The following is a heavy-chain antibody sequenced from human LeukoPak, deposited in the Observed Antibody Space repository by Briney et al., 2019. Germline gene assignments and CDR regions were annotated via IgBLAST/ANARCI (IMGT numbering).Heavy chain of an antibody. J-gene: IGHJ4*02. Sequence: GSLRLSCAASGFTFSSYAMSWVRQAPGKGLEWIGSIYYSGSTYYNPSLKSRVTISVDTSKNQFSLKLSSVTAADTAVYYCARHEAAGRWMYYFDYWGQGTLVTVSS. CDR2: IYYSGST. D-gene: IGHD6-13*01. CDR1: GFTFSSYA. CDR3: ARHEAAGRWMYYFDY. V-gene: IGHV4-39*01.